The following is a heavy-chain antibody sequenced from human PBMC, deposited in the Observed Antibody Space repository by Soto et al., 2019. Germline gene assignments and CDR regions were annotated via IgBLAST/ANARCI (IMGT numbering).Heavy chain of an antibody. D-gene: IGHD1-26*01. CDR3: ARGVGATYYYGMDV. Sequence: SVKVSCKASGGTFSSYAISWVRQVPGQGLEWMGGIIPIFGTANYAQKFQGRVTITADESTSTAYMELSSLRSEDTAVYYCARGVGATYYYGMDVWGQGTTVTVSS. CDR1: GGTFSSYA. J-gene: IGHJ6*02. CDR2: IIPIFGTA. V-gene: IGHV1-69*13.